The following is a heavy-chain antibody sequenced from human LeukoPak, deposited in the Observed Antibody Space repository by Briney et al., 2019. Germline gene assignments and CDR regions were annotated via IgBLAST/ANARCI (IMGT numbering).Heavy chain of an antibody. CDR3: AKDHVNIVVVPAEYGMDV. D-gene: IGHD2-2*01. Sequence: PGGSLRLSCAASGFTFSSYAMSWVRQAPGKGLEWVSAISGSGGSTYYADSVKGRFTISRDNSKNTLYLQMNSLRAEDTAVYYCAKDHVNIVVVPAEYGMDVWGQGTTVTVSS. CDR2: ISGSGGST. CDR1: GFTFSSYA. J-gene: IGHJ6*02. V-gene: IGHV3-23*01.